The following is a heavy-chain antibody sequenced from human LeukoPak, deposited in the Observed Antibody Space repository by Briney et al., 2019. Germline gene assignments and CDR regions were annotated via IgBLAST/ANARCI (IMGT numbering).Heavy chain of an antibody. D-gene: IGHD3-16*01. Sequence: PSETLSLTCTISGSSITSVSHYWGWIRQPPGKGLEWIGDIYYTGSTYYSPSLRSRVTMPVHTSENQFSLRLNSVTAVDTAVYYCARRWGNIVGVTYEYWGQGTLVTVSS. CDR1: GSSITSVSHY. CDR2: IYYTGST. J-gene: IGHJ4*02. V-gene: IGHV4-39*01. CDR3: ARRWGNIVGVTYEY.